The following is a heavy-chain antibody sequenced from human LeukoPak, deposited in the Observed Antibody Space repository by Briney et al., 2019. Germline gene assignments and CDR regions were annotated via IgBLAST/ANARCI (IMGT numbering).Heavy chain of an antibody. Sequence: SETLSLTCTVSGGSISSYYWSWFRQPPGKGLEGIVYIYYSGSTNYNPSLKFQVTISVDTSKNQFSLILTSVTAADTAVYYCARSAGSGYPVDYWGQGTLVTVSS. CDR1: GGSISSYY. J-gene: IGHJ4*02. V-gene: IGHV4-59*12. CDR2: IYYSGST. CDR3: ARSAGSGYPVDY. D-gene: IGHD3-22*01.